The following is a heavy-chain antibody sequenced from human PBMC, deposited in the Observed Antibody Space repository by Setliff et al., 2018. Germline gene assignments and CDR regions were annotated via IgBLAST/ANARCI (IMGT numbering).Heavy chain of an antibody. V-gene: IGHV4-59*01. J-gene: IGHJ4*02. CDR1: GRSISSYY. CDR3: ARGSGIAVAGCSD. Sequence: KPSETLSLTCTVSGRSISSYYWSWIRPPPGRGLEWIGYIYYSGSTNYNPSLKSRVTITVDTSKNQFSLKLSSVTAADTAVDYCARGSGIAVAGCSDWGQGTLVTVSS. CDR2: IYYSGST. D-gene: IGHD6-19*01.